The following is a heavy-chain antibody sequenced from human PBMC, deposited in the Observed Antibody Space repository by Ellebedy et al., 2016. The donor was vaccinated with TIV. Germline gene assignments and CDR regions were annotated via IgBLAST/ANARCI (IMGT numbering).Heavy chain of an antibody. CDR2: MRQDGREE. D-gene: IGHD6-25*01. CDR1: GFTLSTYW. J-gene: IGHJ4*02. Sequence: PGGSLRLPCAASGFTLSTYWMNWVRQAPGKGLEWVASMRQDGREEYFVDSVKGRFTISRDNTKNSLYLQMNSLRAYDTAVCFCARENGYYFDYWGQGTLVIVSS. CDR3: ARENGYYFDY. V-gene: IGHV3-7*01.